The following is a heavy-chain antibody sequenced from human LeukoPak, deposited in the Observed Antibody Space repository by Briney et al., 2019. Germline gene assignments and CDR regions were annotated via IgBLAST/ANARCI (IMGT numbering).Heavy chain of an antibody. CDR1: GYTFTTSG. V-gene: IGHV1-18*01. D-gene: IGHD1-26*01. Sequence: ASVKVSCKASGYTFTTSGVSWVRQAPGQGLEWVGWISGYNGNTNYAQKFQGRVTMTTDTSTSTAYMDLRSLRSDDTAVYYCTKDAPIVGAGGGHGDFDYWGQGTLVTVSS. CDR3: TKDAPIVGAGGGHGDFDY. CDR2: ISGYNGNT. J-gene: IGHJ4*02.